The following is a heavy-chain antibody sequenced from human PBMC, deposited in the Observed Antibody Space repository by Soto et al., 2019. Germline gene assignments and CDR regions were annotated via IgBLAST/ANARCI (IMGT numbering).Heavy chain of an antibody. J-gene: IGHJ3*02. CDR3: ARGYSEYSSSSDAFDI. Sequence: GGSLRLSCAASGFTFSSYDMHWVRQATGKGLEWVSAIGTAGDTYYPGSVKGRFTISRENAKNSLYLQMNSLRAGDTAVYYCARGYSEYSSSSDAFDIWGQGTMVTVSS. CDR1: GFTFSSYD. CDR2: IGTAGDT. D-gene: IGHD6-6*01. V-gene: IGHV3-13*01.